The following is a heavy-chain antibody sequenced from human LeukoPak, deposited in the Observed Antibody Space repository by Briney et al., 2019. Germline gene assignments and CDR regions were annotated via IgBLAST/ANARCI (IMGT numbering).Heavy chain of an antibody. CDR3: STGSWDS. V-gene: IGHV3-23*01. D-gene: IGHD1-26*01. Sequence: GGSLRLSCAAAGFDVKDYAINWVRQARGRGLEWVSTITGRGDNTNYVASVKGRFTISRDNSRNALYLQMNNLRAEDTAIYFCSTGSWDSWGQGTLVTVSS. J-gene: IGHJ4*02. CDR1: GFDVKDYA. CDR2: ITGRGDNT.